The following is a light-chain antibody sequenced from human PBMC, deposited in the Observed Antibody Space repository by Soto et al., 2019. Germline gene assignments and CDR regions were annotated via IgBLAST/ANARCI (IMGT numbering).Light chain of an antibody. CDR3: GTRDSSLSAWV. CDR2: DNN. V-gene: IGLV1-51*01. J-gene: IGLJ3*02. CDR1: NSNIGTSY. Sequence: QSVLTQPPSVSAAPGQKVTISCSGSNSNIGTSYVSWYQQLPGTAPKLLIYDNNKRPSGIPDRFSGSKSGTSATLGITGLQTGDEAHYYCGTRDSSLSAWVFGGGTQLTVL.